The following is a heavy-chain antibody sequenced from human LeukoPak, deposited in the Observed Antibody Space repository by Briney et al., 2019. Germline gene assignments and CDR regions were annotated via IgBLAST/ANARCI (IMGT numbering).Heavy chain of an antibody. Sequence: GGSLRLSCAASGFTFSSYAMSWVRQAPGKGLEWVSAISGSGGSTYYADSVKGRFTISRDNSKNTLYLQMNSLRAEDTAVYYCAKDTASFYCSGTSCHTPPNWFDPWGQGTLVTVSS. D-gene: IGHD2-2*01. CDR3: AKDTASFYCSGTSCHTPPNWFDP. V-gene: IGHV3-23*01. CDR1: GFTFSSYA. J-gene: IGHJ5*02. CDR2: ISGSGGST.